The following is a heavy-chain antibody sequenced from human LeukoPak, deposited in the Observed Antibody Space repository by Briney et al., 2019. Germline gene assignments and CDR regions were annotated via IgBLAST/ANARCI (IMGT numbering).Heavy chain of an antibody. V-gene: IGHV3-23*01. D-gene: IGHD1-26*01. J-gene: IGHJ4*02. CDR3: AKGEQGVDY. CDR2: ISGSGGST. Sequence: GGSLRLSCAASGFTFSNYAMNWVRQAPGKGLEWVSAISGSGGSTHYADSVKGQFTISRDNSKNTLFLQMNSLRAEDTAVYYCAKGEQGVDYWGQGTLVTVSS. CDR1: GFTFSNYA.